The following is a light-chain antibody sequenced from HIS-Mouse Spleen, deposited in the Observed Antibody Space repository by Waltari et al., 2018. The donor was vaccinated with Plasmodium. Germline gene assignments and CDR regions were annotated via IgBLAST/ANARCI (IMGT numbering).Light chain of an antibody. CDR1: QSIRSW. CDR2: KAS. CDR3: QQYNSYSWT. J-gene: IGKJ1*01. Sequence: DIQMTQSPSTLSASVADRVTLTCRASQSIRSWLAWYQQKPGKAPNLLIYKASSLESGVPSRFSGSGSGTEFTLTISSLQPDDFATYYCQQYNSYSWTFGQGTKVEIK. V-gene: IGKV1-5*03.